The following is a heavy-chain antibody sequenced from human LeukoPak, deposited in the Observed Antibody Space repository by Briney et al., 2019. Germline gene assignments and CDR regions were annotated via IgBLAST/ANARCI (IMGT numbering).Heavy chain of an antibody. CDR3: ARQIGGYDILTGYYVSGAFDI. V-gene: IGHV4-4*07. CDR2: IYTSGST. D-gene: IGHD3-9*01. Sequence: PSETLSLTCTVSGGSISSYYWSWIRQPAGKGLEWIGRIYTSGSTNYNPSLKSRVTISVDTSKNQFSLKLSSVTAADTAVYYCARQIGGYDILTGYYVSGAFDIWGQGTMVTVSS. J-gene: IGHJ3*02. CDR1: GGSISSYY.